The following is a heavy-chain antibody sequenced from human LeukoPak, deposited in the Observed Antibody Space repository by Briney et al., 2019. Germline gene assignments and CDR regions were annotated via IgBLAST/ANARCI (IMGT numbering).Heavy chain of an antibody. CDR2: IIPILGIA. V-gene: IGHV1-69*04. J-gene: IGHJ6*02. CDR1: GGTFISYA. Sequence: SEKVSCKASGGTFISYAISWVRQAPGQGLEWMGRIIPILGIANYAQKFQGRVTITADKSTSTAYMELSSLRSEDTAVYYCARAPKYYYDSSGYPYGMDVWGQGTTVTVSS. CDR3: ARAPKYYYDSSGYPYGMDV. D-gene: IGHD3-22*01.